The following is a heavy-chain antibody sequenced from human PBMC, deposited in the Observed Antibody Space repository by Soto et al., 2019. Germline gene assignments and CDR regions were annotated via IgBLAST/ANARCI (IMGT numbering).Heavy chain of an antibody. J-gene: IGHJ4*02. CDR2: IYYSGST. CDR1: GGSISSYY. D-gene: IGHD6-13*01. V-gene: IGHV4-59*01. CDR3: ASGGYSSSWYYFDY. Sequence: QVQLQESGPGLVKPSETLSLTCTVSGGSISSYYWSWIRQPPGKGLEWIGYIYYSGSTNYNPSLQSRFTISVDTSKNQFYLKLSSVTASDTAVYYWASGGYSSSWYYFDYWGQGTLVTVSS.